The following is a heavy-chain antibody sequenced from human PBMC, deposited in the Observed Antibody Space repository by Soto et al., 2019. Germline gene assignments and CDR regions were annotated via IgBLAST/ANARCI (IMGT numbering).Heavy chain of an antibody. CDR3: AKGSSTPLSGDS. Sequence: QVQLVQSVPEVRKPGDSVKVSCKASGYTFTNYGINWVRQAHGQGLEWMGWVSAFNGEKTYAQKVQDRIIMTTDTSTSTAYMELRSLRSDDTAVYYCAKGSSTPLSGDSWGQGTPVTVSS. D-gene: IGHD1-1*01. V-gene: IGHV1-18*01. CDR2: VSAFNGEK. CDR1: GYTFTNYG. J-gene: IGHJ4*02.